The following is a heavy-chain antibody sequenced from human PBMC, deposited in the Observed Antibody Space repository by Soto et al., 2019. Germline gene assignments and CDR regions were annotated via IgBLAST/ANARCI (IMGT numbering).Heavy chain of an antibody. D-gene: IGHD2-15*01. CDR3: ARGRTVRYCSGVSCYQLIEFLDY. Sequence: QVQLVQSGAEVKKPGASVKVSCKASGYTFTSYDINWVRQATGQGLEWMGWMNPNSGNTGYAQKFQGRVTMPGNTSISTAYMELSSLRSEDTAVYYCARGRTVRYCSGVSCYQLIEFLDYWGQGTLVTVSS. CDR2: MNPNSGNT. V-gene: IGHV1-8*01. CDR1: GYTFTSYD. J-gene: IGHJ4*02.